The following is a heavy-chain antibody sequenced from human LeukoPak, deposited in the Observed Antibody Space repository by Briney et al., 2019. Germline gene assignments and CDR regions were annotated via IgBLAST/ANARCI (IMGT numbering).Heavy chain of an antibody. V-gene: IGHV1-2*02. D-gene: IGHD5-18*01. J-gene: IGHJ4*02. Sequence: GASVKVSCKASGYTFTGYYMHWVRQAPGQGLKWMGWINPNSGGTNSAQKFQGRVTMTSDTSISTAYMELSRLRSDDTAVYYCARDTAMAEFDYWGQGTLVTVPS. CDR3: ARDTAMAEFDY. CDR2: INPNSGGT. CDR1: GYTFTGYY.